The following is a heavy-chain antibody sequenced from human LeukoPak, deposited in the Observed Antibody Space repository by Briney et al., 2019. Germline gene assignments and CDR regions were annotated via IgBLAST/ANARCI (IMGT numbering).Heavy chain of an antibody. V-gene: IGHV1-46*01. J-gene: IGHJ4*02. CDR2: VNLRDGNT. CDR1: GYTFTNFY. Sequence: ASVKVSCKASGYTFTNFYIHWVRQAPGQGLEWMGIVNLRDGNTKYAQEVQGRLTMTRDMSASTVYMELSSLRSEDTAVYYCAREGGMAVAAYFDYWGQGTLVTVSS. CDR3: AREGGMAVAAYFDY. D-gene: IGHD6-19*01.